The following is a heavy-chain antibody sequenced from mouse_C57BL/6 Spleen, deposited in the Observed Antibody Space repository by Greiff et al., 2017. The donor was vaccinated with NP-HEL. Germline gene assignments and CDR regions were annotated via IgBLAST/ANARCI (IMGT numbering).Heavy chain of an antibody. CDR3: ARGYGSSYGGFDY. J-gene: IGHJ2*01. Sequence: QVQLQQPGAELVKPGASVKLFCKASGYTFTSYWMHWVKQRPGQGLEWIGMIHPNSGSTNYNEKFKSKATLTVDKSSSTAYMQLSSLTSEDSAVYYCARGYGSSYGGFDYWGQGTTLTVSS. D-gene: IGHD1-1*01. CDR2: IHPNSGST. V-gene: IGHV1-64*01. CDR1: GYTFTSYW.